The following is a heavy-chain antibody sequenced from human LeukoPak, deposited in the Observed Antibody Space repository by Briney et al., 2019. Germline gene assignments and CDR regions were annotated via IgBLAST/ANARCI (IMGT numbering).Heavy chain of an antibody. D-gene: IGHD3-22*01. J-gene: IGHJ3*02. V-gene: IGHV3-74*01. CDR1: GFTFSNYW. CDR2: INDDGSAT. CDR3: ARDDTHYGSSGSFYDAFDI. Sequence: GSLRLSCAASGFTFSNYWMHWVRQVPGKGLVWVSRINDDGSATFYADSVKGRFTISRDNAKNSLYLQMNSLRAEDTAVYYCARDDTHYGSSGSFYDAFDIWGQGTMVTVSS.